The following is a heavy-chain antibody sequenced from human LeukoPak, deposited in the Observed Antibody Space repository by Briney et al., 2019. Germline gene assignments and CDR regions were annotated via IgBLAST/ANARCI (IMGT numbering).Heavy chain of an antibody. J-gene: IGHJ6*03. CDR3: ARVRRGGRLSGGSCYPRQDCYGGYYYYYMDV. CDR2: YYPNGNT. CDR1: GGSISADY. Sequence: PSETLSLTCSVSGGSISADYWIWIRQPAGKGLEYIGRYYPNGNTNYNPSLQSRVTMSVDTSKNQLSLKLSAVTAADTAVYYCARVRRGGRLSGGSCYPRQDCYGGYYYYYMDVWGKGTTVTVSS. V-gene: IGHV4-4*07. D-gene: IGHD2-15*01.